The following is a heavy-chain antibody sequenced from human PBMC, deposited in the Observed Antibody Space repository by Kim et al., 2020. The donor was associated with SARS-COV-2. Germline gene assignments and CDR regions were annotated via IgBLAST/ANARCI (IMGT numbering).Heavy chain of an antibody. CDR1: GFTFSDYF. CDR3: ARDPPGTIYGDYSY. CDR2: ISGSLSTI. Sequence: GGSLRLSCAASGFTFSDYFLSWYRQAPGKGLEWISSISGSLSTIYYADSVEGRFTISRDNANNSLFLHMSSLRAADTAVYYCARDPPGTIYGDYSYWGPGTPVTVSS. D-gene: IGHD4-17*01. V-gene: IGHV3-11*01. J-gene: IGHJ4*02.